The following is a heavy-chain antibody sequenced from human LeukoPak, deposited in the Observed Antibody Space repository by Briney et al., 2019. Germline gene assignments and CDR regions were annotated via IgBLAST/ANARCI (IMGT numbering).Heavy chain of an antibody. D-gene: IGHD3-22*01. CDR2: INPNSGGT. V-gene: IGHV1-2*02. J-gene: IGHJ3*02. CDR3: ARAIYDSSGYHLGRPVGAFDI. CDR1: GYTFTSYY. Sequence: ASVKVSCKASGYTFTSYYMHWVRQAPGQGLEWMGWINPNSGGTNYAQKFQGRVTMTRDTSISTAYMELSRLRSDDTGVYYWARAIYDSSGYHLGRPVGAFDIWGQGTMVTVSS.